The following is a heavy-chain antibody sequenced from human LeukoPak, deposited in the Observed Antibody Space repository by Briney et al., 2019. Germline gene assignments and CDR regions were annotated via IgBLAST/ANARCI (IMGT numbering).Heavy chain of an antibody. Sequence: PGRSLRLSCAAAGFTFSSYGMHWVRQAPGKGLEWVAVIWDDGSNKHYADSVKGRFTISRDNSKNTLYLQMKSLRAEDTAVYYCASGAKDNWSDFDYWGQGTLVTVSS. CDR1: GFTFSSYG. V-gene: IGHV3-33*01. CDR3: ASGAKDNWSDFDY. D-gene: IGHD1-20*01. J-gene: IGHJ4*02. CDR2: IWDDGSNK.